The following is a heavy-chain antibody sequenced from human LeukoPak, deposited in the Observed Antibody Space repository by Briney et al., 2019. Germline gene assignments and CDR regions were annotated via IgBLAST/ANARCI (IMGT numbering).Heavy chain of an antibody. V-gene: IGHV3-53*01. D-gene: IGHD2-21*01. CDR3: ARIPDYYYYGMDV. J-gene: IGHJ6*04. Sequence: SGGSLRLSCAASGFTVSCNYMSWVRQAPGKGLEWVSVIYSGGSTYYADSVKGRFTISRDNSKNTLYLQMNSLRAEDTAVYYCARIPDYYYYGMDVWGKGTTVTVSS. CDR2: IYSGGST. CDR1: GFTVSCNY.